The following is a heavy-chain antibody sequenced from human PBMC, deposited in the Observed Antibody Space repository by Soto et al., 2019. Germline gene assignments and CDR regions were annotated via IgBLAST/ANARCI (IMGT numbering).Heavy chain of an antibody. V-gene: IGHV3-30*18. CDR3: AKDGSHHFDY. CDR1: GFTFSDYA. J-gene: IGHJ4*02. Sequence: QVQLVESGGGVVQPGRSLRLSCAASGFTFSDYAMHWVRQAPGKGLEWVALMSYDGSNEYYADSVKGRFTISRDNSKNTLYLQMNSLRAEDTAVYYCAKDGSHHFDYWGQGTLVTVSS. CDR2: MSYDGSNE. D-gene: IGHD1-26*01.